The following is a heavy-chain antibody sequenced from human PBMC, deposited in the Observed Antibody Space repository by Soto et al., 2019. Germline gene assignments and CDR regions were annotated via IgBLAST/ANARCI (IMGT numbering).Heavy chain of an antibody. V-gene: IGHV4-59*01. CDR1: GGSISSNY. D-gene: IGHD1-1*01. Sequence: SETLSLTCTVSGGSISSNYWTWIRQPPGKGLEWIGYVYNSGSTNYNPSLKSRVTISEDTSKSQFSLKVNSMTAADTAVYYCARYRREAVSGYTLDNWGQGILVTVSS. CDR2: VYNSGST. J-gene: IGHJ4*02. CDR3: ARYRREAVSGYTLDN.